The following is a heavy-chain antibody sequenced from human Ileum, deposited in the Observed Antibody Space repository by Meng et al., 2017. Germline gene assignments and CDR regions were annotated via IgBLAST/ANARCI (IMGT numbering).Heavy chain of an antibody. CDR2: ISQESGRT. J-gene: IGHJ4*02. CDR1: GDSISSRDW. D-gene: IGHD2-21*01. CDR3: VRNEGYSLGD. Sequence: QVHRQESGPGLVKPSGTLSLTSAVSGDSISSRDWWSWVRQPPGKGLEWIGEISQESGRTNYNPSLKSRVTISLDKSKNQFSLNLNSVTAADTAVYYCVRNEGYSLGDWGQGTLVTVS. V-gene: IGHV4-4*02.